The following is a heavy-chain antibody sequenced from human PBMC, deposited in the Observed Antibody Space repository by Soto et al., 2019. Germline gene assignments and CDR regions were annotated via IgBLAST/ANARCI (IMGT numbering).Heavy chain of an antibody. Sequence: AASLRVSCKSSGYTFTSCGITWGRRAPGQWLEWMGWICAYNGNTNYAQKLQGRVTMTTDTSTSTAYMELRSLRSDHTAAPYCARVHPAPHSSSWYGAFDIWGQGTMVTVPS. V-gene: IGHV1-18*01. D-gene: IGHD6-13*01. CDR3: ARVHPAPHSSSWYGAFDI. CDR2: ICAYNGNT. CDR1: GYTFTSCG. J-gene: IGHJ3*02.